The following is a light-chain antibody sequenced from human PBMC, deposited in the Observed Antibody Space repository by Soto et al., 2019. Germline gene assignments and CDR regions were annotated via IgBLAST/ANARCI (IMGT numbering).Light chain of an antibody. V-gene: IGLV2-14*01. CDR3: SSYTSSSTPG. CDR2: DVS. CDR1: SSDVGGYNY. J-gene: IGLJ2*01. Sequence: QSVLTQPASVSGSPGQSITISCTGTSSDVGGYNYVSWYQQHPGKAPKLTIYDVSNRPSGVSNRFSGSKSGNTASLTISGLQAEDEADYYCSSYTSSSTPGFGGGTKLTVL.